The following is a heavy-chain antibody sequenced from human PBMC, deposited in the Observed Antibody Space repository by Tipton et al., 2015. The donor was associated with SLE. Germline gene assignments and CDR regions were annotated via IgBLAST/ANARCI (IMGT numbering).Heavy chain of an antibody. D-gene: IGHD4-17*01. Sequence: QVQLVQSGAEVKKPGASVKVSCKSSGYTFTDYYIHWVRQAPGQGLEWMGIFDPSGGSANYAQRFQGRLAMTGDTSTGTVYMELSSLRSEDTAVYYCARPSDYSDLRHWGQGTLVTVSS. V-gene: IGHV1-46*01. J-gene: IGHJ4*02. CDR3: ARPSDYSDLRH. CDR1: GYTFTDYY. CDR2: FDPSGGSA.